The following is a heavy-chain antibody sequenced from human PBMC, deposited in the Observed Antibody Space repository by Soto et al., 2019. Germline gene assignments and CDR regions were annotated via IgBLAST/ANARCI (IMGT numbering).Heavy chain of an antibody. D-gene: IGHD5-12*01. CDR3: ARGGDIVATIYYYYGMDV. CDR1: GGTFSSYA. CDR2: IIPIFGTA. Sequence: VKVSCKASGGTFSSYAISWVRQAPGQGLEWMGGIIPIFGTANYAQKFQGRVTITADESTSTAYMELSSLRSEDTAVYYCARGGDIVATIYYYYGMDVWGQGTTVTVSS. V-gene: IGHV1-69*13. J-gene: IGHJ6*02.